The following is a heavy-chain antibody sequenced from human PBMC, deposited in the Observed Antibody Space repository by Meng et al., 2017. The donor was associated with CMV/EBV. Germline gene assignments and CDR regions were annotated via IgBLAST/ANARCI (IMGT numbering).Heavy chain of an antibody. J-gene: IGHJ3*02. CDR3: AHRQIVVVPAADDAFDI. D-gene: IGHD2-2*01. CDR1: GFSLSTSGVG. CDR2: IYWNDDK. V-gene: IGHV2-5*01. Sequence: SGPTLVKPTQTLTLTCTFSGFSLSTSGVGVGWIRQPPGKALEWLALIYWNDDKRYSPSLKRRLTITKDTSKNQVVLTMTNMDPVDTATYYCAHRQIVVVPAADDAFDIWGQGTMVTVSS.